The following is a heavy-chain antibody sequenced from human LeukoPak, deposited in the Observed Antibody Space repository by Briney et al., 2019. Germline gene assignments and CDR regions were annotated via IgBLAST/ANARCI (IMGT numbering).Heavy chain of an antibody. J-gene: IGHJ4*02. Sequence: PGGSLRLSCVASGFTFSSYAMHWVRQAPGKGLEWVSAISGNDDRTYYADSVKGRFTISRDNSKNTLYLQMNSLRTEDTALYYCARSLPDYFDYWGQGTLVTVSS. V-gene: IGHV3-23*01. CDR3: ARSLPDYFDY. CDR2: ISGNDDRT. CDR1: GFTFSSYA.